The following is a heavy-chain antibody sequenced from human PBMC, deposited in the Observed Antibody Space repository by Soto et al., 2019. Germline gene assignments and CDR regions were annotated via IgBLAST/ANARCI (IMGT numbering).Heavy chain of an antibody. D-gene: IGHD2-2*01. V-gene: IGHV4-34*01. CDR2: INHRGST. J-gene: IGHJ4*02. Sequence: QVQLQQWGAGLLKPSETLSLTCAVYGGYFSGYYWSWIRQPPGKGLEWIGEINHRGSTNYTPSLNIRVTIALATSKNQSSLKRSSVTASDTAVYYCARGGRYIVVVPAATYFDYWGQGTLVTVSS. CDR1: GGYFSGYY. CDR3: ARGGRYIVVVPAATYFDY.